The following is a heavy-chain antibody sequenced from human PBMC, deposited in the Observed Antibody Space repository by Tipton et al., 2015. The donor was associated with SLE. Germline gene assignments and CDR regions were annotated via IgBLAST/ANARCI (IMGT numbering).Heavy chain of an antibody. Sequence: SLRLSCAASGFTFSSYAMSWVRQAPGKGLEWVSAISGSGGSTYYADSVKGRFTISRDNYKNTLYLQMNSLRLEDSAMYYCVRDRGDQGNLERRRGIFDIWGQGTTVIASS. J-gene: IGHJ3*02. CDR3: VRDRGDQGNLERRRGIFDI. D-gene: IGHD5-24*01. CDR1: GFTFSSYA. CDR2: ISGSGGST. V-gene: IGHV3-23*01.